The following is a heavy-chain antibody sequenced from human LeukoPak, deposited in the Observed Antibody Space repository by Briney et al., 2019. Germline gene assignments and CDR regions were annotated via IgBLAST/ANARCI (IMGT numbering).Heavy chain of an antibody. J-gene: IGHJ4*02. Sequence: GGSLRLSCAASGFTFSSYGMHWVRQAPGKGLEWVAFIRYDGSNKYYADSVKGRFTISRDNSKNTLHLQMNSLRAEDTAVYYCAKDRDSIVVPAAILGGSFDYWGQGTLVTVSS. CDR3: AKDRDSIVVPAAILGGSFDY. V-gene: IGHV3-30*02. D-gene: IGHD2-2*02. CDR2: IRYDGSNK. CDR1: GFTFSSYG.